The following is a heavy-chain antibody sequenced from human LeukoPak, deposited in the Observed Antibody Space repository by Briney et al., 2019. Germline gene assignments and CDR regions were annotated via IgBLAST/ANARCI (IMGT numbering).Heavy chain of an antibody. CDR2: IKQDGSEK. CDR1: GFTFSSYW. Sequence: GGSLRLSCAASGFTFSSYWMSWVRQAPGKGLEWVANIKQDGSEKYYVDSVKGRFTISRDNAKNSLFLQMNSRRAEDTAVYYCVRVLAATPAFDYWGRGTLVTVSS. D-gene: IGHD2-15*01. CDR3: VRVLAATPAFDY. V-gene: IGHV3-7*04. J-gene: IGHJ4*02.